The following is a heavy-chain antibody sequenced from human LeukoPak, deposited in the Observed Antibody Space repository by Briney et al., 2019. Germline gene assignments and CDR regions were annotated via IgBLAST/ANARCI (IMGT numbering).Heavy chain of an antibody. D-gene: IGHD3-9*01. Sequence: GGSLRLSCVGSGVTFKKSAMSWVRQSPGKGLEWVSTMTSSADKTYYADSVKGRFTTSRDDSKNTLYLLLSSLRADDTALYYCAKGAADWYLSYIEDWGQGTRVIVSS. J-gene: IGHJ4*02. V-gene: IGHV3-23*01. CDR1: GVTFKKSA. CDR2: MTSSADKT. CDR3: AKGAADWYLSYIED.